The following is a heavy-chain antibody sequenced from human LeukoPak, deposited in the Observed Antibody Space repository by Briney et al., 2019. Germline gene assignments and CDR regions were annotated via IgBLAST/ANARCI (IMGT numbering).Heavy chain of an antibody. D-gene: IGHD3-3*01. CDR1: GSTFSSYS. J-gene: IGHJ4*02. Sequence: GGSLRLSCAASGSTFSSYSMNWVRQAPGKGLEWVSYISSSSSTIYYADSVRGRFTISRDNAKDSLYLQMNSLRAEDTAVYYCAREPFWSGYYSNLHFDYWGRGTLVTVSS. CDR2: ISSSSSTI. CDR3: AREPFWSGYYSNLHFDY. V-gene: IGHV3-48*01.